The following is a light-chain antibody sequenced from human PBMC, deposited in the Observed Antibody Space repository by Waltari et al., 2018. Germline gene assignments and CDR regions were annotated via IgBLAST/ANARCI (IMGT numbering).Light chain of an antibody. Sequence: QSVLTQPPSVSGAPGQRVTIPCTGSSSNIGAGYDVLWYQQLPGTAPKLLIYGNSNRPSGVPDRFSGSKSGTSASLAITGLQAEDEADYYCQSYDSSLSGPVVFGGGTKLTVL. CDR1: SSNIGAGYD. V-gene: IGLV1-40*01. J-gene: IGLJ2*01. CDR2: GNS. CDR3: QSYDSSLSGPVV.